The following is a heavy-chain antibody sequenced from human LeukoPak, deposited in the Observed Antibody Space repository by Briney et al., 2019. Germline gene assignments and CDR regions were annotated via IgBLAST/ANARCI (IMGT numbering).Heavy chain of an antibody. V-gene: IGHV3-33*01. D-gene: IGHD4-17*01. Sequence: GGSLRLSCAASGFTFSSYGMHWVRQAPGKGLEWVAVIWYDGSNKYYADSVKGRFTISRDNSKNTLYLQMNSLRAKDTAVYYCARDASDYGDYVTTWGQGTLVTVSS. CDR2: IWYDGSNK. CDR3: ARDASDYGDYVTT. J-gene: IGHJ5*02. CDR1: GFTFSSYG.